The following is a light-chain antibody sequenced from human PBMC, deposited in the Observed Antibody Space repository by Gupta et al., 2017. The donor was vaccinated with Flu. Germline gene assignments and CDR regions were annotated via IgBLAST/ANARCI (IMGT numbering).Light chain of an antibody. J-gene: IGLJ2*01. CDR2: GSN. CDR1: SSTIGSNT. Sequence: VLTQPPSASETAGQRVTISCSGSSSTIGSNTDNWYQQLPGTAPKRLIYGSNQRPSGGPYRFSGSMSGTTAAMAISGLQSEDEAEYYSAAWDDSLIGRAVVFGGGTKLTVL. CDR3: AAWDDSLIGRAVV. V-gene: IGLV1-44*01.